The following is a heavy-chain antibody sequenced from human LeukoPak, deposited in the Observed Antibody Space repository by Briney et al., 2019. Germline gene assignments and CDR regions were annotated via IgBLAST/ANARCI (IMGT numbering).Heavy chain of an antibody. CDR2: INPNSGGT. CDR1: GYTFTGYY. V-gene: IGHV1-2*02. CDR3: ARDRDTAMVLYFDY. D-gene: IGHD5-18*01. Sequence: GASVKVSCKTSGYTFTGYYMHWVRQAPGQGLEWIGWINPNSGGTNYAQKFQGRVTMTRDTSISTAYMELSRLRSDDTAVYYCARDRDTAMVLYFDYWGQGTLVTVSS. J-gene: IGHJ4*02.